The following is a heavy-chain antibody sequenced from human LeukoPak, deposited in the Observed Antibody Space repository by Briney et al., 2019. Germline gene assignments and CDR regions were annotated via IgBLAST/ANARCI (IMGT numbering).Heavy chain of an antibody. CDR3: ARDNRTLWFGESPTLYYYYGMDV. CDR1: GFTFSSYS. Sequence: PGGSLRLSCAASGFTFSSYSMNWVRQAPGKGLEWVSYISSSSSTIYYADSVKGRFTISRGNAKNSLYLQMNSLRDEDTAVYYCARDNRTLWFGESPTLYYYYGMDVWGQGTTVTVSS. D-gene: IGHD3-10*01. J-gene: IGHJ6*02. CDR2: ISSSSSTI. V-gene: IGHV3-48*02.